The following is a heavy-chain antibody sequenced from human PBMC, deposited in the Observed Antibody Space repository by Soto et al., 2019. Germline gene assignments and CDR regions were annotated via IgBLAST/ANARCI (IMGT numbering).Heavy chain of an antibody. J-gene: IGHJ4*02. CDR1: GFSLSTSGMC. CDR3: ARNPYYYDSSGIPRLFDY. V-gene: IGHV2-70*11. Sequence: SGPTLVSPTQTLTLTCTFSGFSLSTSGMCVSWIRQPPGKALEWLARIDWDDDKYYSTSLKTRLTISKDTSKNQVVLTMTNMDPVDTATYYCARNPYYYDSSGIPRLFDYWGQGTLVTVSS. CDR2: IDWDDDK. D-gene: IGHD3-22*01.